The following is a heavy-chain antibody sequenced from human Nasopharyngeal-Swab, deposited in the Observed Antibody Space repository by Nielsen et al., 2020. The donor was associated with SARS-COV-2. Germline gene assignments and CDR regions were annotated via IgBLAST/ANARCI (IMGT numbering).Heavy chain of an antibody. Sequence: GGSLRLSCAASGFTFSSYSMSWVRQAPGKGLEWVANIKQDGSEKYYVDSVKGRFTISRDDAKNSLYLQMNSLRAEDTAVYYCARDCYGFSTTCNLLDCWGQGTLVTVSS. J-gene: IGHJ4*02. CDR1: GFTFSSYS. D-gene: IGHD2/OR15-2a*01. CDR3: ARDCYGFSTTCNLLDC. V-gene: IGHV3-7*01. CDR2: IKQDGSEK.